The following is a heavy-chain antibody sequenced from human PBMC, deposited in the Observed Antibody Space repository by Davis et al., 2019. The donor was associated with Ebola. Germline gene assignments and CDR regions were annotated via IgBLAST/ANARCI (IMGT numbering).Heavy chain of an antibody. D-gene: IGHD6-19*01. CDR1: GYTFTSYY. CDR3: ARDERIAVADPFDY. J-gene: IGHJ4*02. CDR2: ISAYNGNT. Sequence: ASVKVSCKASGYTFTSYYMHWVRQAPGQGLEWMGWISAYNGNTNYAQKLQGRVTMTTDTSTSTAYMELRSLRSDDTAVYYCARDERIAVADPFDYWGQGTLVTVSS. V-gene: IGHV1-18*04.